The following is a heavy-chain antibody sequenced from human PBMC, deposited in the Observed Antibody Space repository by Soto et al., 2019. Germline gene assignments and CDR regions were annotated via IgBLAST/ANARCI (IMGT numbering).Heavy chain of an antibody. V-gene: IGHV3-23*01. Sequence: PWGSLSRSCASSGFTFSSYAMGWVRQAPGKGLEWVSAISGSGGSTYYADSVKGRFTISRDNSKNTLYLQMNSLRAEDTAVYYCAKDVGRDSYGPWGQGTLVTVSS. CDR2: ISGSGGST. CDR1: GFTFSSYA. J-gene: IGHJ5*02. D-gene: IGHD5-18*01. CDR3: AKDVGRDSYGP.